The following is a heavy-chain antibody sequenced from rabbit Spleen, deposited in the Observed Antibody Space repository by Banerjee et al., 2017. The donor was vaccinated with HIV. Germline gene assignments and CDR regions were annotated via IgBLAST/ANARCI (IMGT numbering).Heavy chain of an antibody. V-gene: IGHV1S40*01. CDR2: IDTSSGNT. D-gene: IGHD6-1*01. Sequence: QQLEESGGDLVKPGASLTLTCKASGFDFTSTYYMCWVRQAPGKGLELIACIDTSSGNTAYASWAKGRFTISKTSSTTVTLQMTSLTAADTATYFCARGGYVTGYDGYGYVYLNLWGPGTLVTVS. J-gene: IGHJ4*01. CDR1: GFDFTSTYY. CDR3: ARGGYVTGYDGYGYVYLNL.